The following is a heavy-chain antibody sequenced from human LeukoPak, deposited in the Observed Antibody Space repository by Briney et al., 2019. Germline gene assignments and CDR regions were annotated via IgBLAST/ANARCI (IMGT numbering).Heavy chain of an antibody. V-gene: IGHV3-30*03. CDR1: GFTFSSYG. Sequence: GGSLRLSCAASGFTFSSYGMHWVRQAPGKGLEWVAVISYDGSNKYYADSVKGRFTISRDNSKNTLYLQMGSLRAEDMAVYYCARCAIGGSCYYNWFDPWGQGTLVTVSS. D-gene: IGHD2-15*01. CDR2: ISYDGSNK. J-gene: IGHJ5*02. CDR3: ARCAIGGSCYYNWFDP.